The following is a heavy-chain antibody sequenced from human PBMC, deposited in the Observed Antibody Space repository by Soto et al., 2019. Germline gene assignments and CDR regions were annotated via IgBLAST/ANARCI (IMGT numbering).Heavy chain of an antibody. V-gene: IGHV3-33*01. CDR1: GFTFSSYG. Sequence: LRLSCAASGFTFSSYGMHWVRQAPGKGLEWVAVIWYDGSNKYYADSVKGRFTISRDNSKNTLYLQMNSLRAEDTAVYYCARGSCYYGSGSYCSFDYWGQGTLVTVSS. CDR3: ARGSCYYGSGSYCSFDY. CDR2: IWYDGSNK. J-gene: IGHJ4*02. D-gene: IGHD3-10*01.